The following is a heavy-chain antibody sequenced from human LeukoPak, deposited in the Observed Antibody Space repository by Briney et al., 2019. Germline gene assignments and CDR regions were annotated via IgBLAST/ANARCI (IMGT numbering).Heavy chain of an antibody. CDR2: ISWNSGSI. J-gene: IGHJ4*02. V-gene: IGHV3-9*01. CDR3: AKDQGSGYYEGYFDY. CDR1: GFTFDDYA. D-gene: IGHD3-22*01. Sequence: GGSLRLSCAASGFTFDDYAMHWVRQAPGNGLEWVSGISWNSGSIGYADSVKGRFTISRDNAKNSLYLQMNSLRAEDTALYYCAKDQGSGYYEGYFDYWGQGTLVTVSS.